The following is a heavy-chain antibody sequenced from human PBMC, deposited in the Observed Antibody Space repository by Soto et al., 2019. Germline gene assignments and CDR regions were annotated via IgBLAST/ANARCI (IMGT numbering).Heavy chain of an antibody. CDR3: ARGLVRGGGPSYYYGLDV. V-gene: IGHV4-61*01. CDR1: AGSLSSDSYY. J-gene: IGHJ6*02. CDR2: IFHSERT. D-gene: IGHD3-10*01. Sequence: QVQLQESGPGLVKPSETLSLTCTVSAGSLSSDSYYWSWIRQPPGKGLEWIGYIFHSERTNYNPSLKRRVIMSVDTSMKQFAPPLTSVTAADTAVYYCARGLVRGGGPSYYYGLDVWGQGTTVTVSS.